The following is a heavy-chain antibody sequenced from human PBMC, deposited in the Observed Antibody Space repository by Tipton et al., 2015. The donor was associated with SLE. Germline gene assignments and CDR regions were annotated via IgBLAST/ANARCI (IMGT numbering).Heavy chain of an antibody. Sequence: SLRLSCATSGFTFSNFWMHWVRQAPGKGLVWVSHISSDGLRTTYADSVRGRFTVSRDNAKNTMYLQLDRLRADDTAVYFCARAGTVPFDYWGQGTMVSVSS. CDR1: GFTFSNFW. D-gene: IGHD3-10*01. CDR3: ARAGTVPFDY. J-gene: IGHJ4*02. CDR2: ISSDGLRT. V-gene: IGHV3-74*01.